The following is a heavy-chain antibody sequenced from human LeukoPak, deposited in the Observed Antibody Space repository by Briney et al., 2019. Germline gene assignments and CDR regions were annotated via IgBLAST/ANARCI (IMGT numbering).Heavy chain of an antibody. CDR1: GYTFTSYG. CDR2: IIPIFGTA. V-gene: IGHV1-69*13. D-gene: IGHD1-1*01. Sequence: GASVKVSCKASGYTFTSYGISWVRQAPGQGLEWMGGIIPIFGTANYAQKFQGRVTITADESTSTAYMELSSLRSEDTAVYYCASVGDWNDAFDYWGQGTLVTVSS. J-gene: IGHJ4*02. CDR3: ASVGDWNDAFDY.